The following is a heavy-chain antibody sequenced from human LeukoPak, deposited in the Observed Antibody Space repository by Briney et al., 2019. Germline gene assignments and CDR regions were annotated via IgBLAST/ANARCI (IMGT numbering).Heavy chain of an antibody. CDR1: GFTFISYA. CDR2: ISVSGENT. J-gene: IGHJ4*02. CDR3: AKYGSGSYYNGLY. D-gene: IGHD3-10*01. V-gene: IGHV3-23*01. Sequence: GGSLRLSCAASGFTFISYAMNWVRQAPGKGLQWVSTISVSGENTYYADSVKGRFTISRDISKSTLYLQMNSLRDEDTAVYYCAKYGSGSYYNGLYWGQGTLVSVS.